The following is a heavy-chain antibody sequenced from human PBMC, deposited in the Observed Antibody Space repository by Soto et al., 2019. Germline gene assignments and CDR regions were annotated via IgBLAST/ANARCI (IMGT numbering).Heavy chain of an antibody. CDR3: ARDLRRPSGSGSYHGSDY. Sequence: SETLSLTCTVSGGSISSGGYYWSWIRQHPGKGLEWIGYIYYSGSTYYNPSLKSRVTISVDTSKNQFSLKLSSVTAADTAVYYCARDLRRPSGSGSYHGSDYWGQGTLVTVSS. CDR2: IYYSGST. D-gene: IGHD3-10*01. J-gene: IGHJ4*02. CDR1: GGSISSGGYY. V-gene: IGHV4-31*03.